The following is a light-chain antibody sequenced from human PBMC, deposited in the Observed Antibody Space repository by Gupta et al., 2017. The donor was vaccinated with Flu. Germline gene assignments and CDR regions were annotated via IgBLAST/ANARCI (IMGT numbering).Light chain of an antibody. Sequence: SYELPQPPSVSVSPGQTASITCSGDKLGDKYACWYQRKPGQSPVLVIYQDSKRPSGIPERFSGSNSGNTATLTISGTQAMDEADYYCQAWDSSTYVVFGGGTKLTVL. V-gene: IGLV3-1*01. CDR1: KLGDKY. CDR3: QAWDSSTYVV. CDR2: QDS. J-gene: IGLJ2*01.